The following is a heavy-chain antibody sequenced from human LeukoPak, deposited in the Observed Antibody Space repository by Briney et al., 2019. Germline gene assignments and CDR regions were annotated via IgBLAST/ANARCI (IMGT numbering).Heavy chain of an antibody. CDR1: GYTFTSYD. D-gene: IGHD3-22*01. J-gene: IGHJ4*02. CDR2: INPNSGGT. CDR3: ARAFHYYDSSGYLGFDY. Sequence: ASVKVSCKASGYTFTSYDINWVRQATGQGLEWMGWINPNSGGTNYAQKFQGRVTMTRDTSISTAYMELSRLRSDDTAVYYCARAFHYYDSSGYLGFDYWGQGTLVTVSS. V-gene: IGHV1-2*02.